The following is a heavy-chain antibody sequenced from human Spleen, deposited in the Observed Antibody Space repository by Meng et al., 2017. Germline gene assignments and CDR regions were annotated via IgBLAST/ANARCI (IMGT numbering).Heavy chain of an antibody. Sequence: GESLKISCAASGFTFSSYWMSWVRQAPGKGLEWVANIKQDGSEKYYVDSVKGRFTISRDNAKNSLYLQMSSLRAEDTAVYYCARADGTYYFYYGLDLWGQGTTVTVSS. V-gene: IGHV3-7*01. J-gene: IGHJ6*01. CDR3: ARADGTYYFYYGLDL. CDR2: IKQDGSEK. CDR1: GFTFSSYW.